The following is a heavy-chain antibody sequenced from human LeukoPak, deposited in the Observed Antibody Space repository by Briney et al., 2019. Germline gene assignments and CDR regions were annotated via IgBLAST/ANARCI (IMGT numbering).Heavy chain of an antibody. CDR3: ARVSGRRYPDF. V-gene: IGHV3-48*03. CDR1: GFTFSSYE. CDR2: ISSSGSAI. J-gene: IGHJ4*02. D-gene: IGHD2-8*01. Sequence: GGSLRLSCAASGFTFSSYEMNWVRQAPGKGLEWVSFISSSGSAIHYADSVRGRFTISRDNAKNSLYLQMSRLRAEDTAVYYCARVSGRRYPDFWGQGTLVTVSS.